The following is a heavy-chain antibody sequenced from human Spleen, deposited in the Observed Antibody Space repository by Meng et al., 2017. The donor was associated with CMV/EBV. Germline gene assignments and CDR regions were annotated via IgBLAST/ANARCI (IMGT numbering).Heavy chain of an antibody. D-gene: IGHD6-6*01. CDR1: GFTFDDYA. Sequence: SLKISCAASGFTFDDYAMHWVRQAPGKGLEWVSGISWNSGSIGYADSVKGRFTISRDNAKNSLYLQMNSLRAEDMALYYCARDGRYSSSVDYWGQGTLVTVSS. V-gene: IGHV3-9*03. CDR3: ARDGRYSSSVDY. CDR2: ISWNSGSI. J-gene: IGHJ4*02.